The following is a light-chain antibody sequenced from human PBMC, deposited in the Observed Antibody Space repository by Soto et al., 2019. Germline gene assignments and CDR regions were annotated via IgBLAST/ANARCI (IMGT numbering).Light chain of an antibody. CDR1: QSVSSY. CDR2: DAS. V-gene: IGKV3-11*01. Sequence: EIVFTKSQPTLSLSPGERSTLSCRASQSVSSYLAWYQQKPGQAPRLLIYDASNRATGIPARFSGSGSGTGFTLTINSLEPEDSAVYYCQQRSNWPSITFGQGTRLEIK. J-gene: IGKJ5*01. CDR3: QQRSNWPSIT.